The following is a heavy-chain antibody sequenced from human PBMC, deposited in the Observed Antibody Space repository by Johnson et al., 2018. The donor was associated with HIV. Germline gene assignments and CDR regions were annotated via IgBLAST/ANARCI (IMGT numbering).Heavy chain of an antibody. Sequence: QVQLVESGGGVVQPGRSLRLSCAASGFDFSGYALHWVRQAPGKGLEWVAVNSYDGLKKYYAGSVQGRFSISRDNSKNTLYLQMNSLRAEDTAVYYCARGITMIVVVKGDAFDIWGQGTMVTVSS. J-gene: IGHJ3*02. CDR1: GFDFSGYA. CDR3: ARGITMIVVVKGDAFDI. D-gene: IGHD3-22*01. CDR2: NSYDGLKK. V-gene: IGHV3-30*04.